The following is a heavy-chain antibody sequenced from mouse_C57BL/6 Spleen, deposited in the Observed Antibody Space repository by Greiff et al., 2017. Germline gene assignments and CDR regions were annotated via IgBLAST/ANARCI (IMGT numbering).Heavy chain of an antibody. V-gene: IGHV1-22*01. CDR3: EREGDYGYDRAMDY. CDR1: GYTFTDYN. Sequence: EVQLQQSGPELVKPGASVKMSCKASGYTFTDYNMPWVKQSHGKSLEWIGYINPNNGGTSYNQKFKGKATLTVNKSSSTAYMELRSLTSEDSAVYYGEREGDYGYDRAMDYWGQGTSVTVSS. J-gene: IGHJ4*01. D-gene: IGHD2-2*01. CDR2: INPNNGGT.